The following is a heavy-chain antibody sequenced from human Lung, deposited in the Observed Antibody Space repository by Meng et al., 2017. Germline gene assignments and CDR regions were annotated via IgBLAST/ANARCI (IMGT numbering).Heavy chain of an antibody. V-gene: IGHV4-61*01. J-gene: IGHJ4*02. CDR2: VYFSGST. CDR1: GDSVSSGSYY. Sequence: QGQLQGPGPGLVRPSETLSLTCTVSGDSVSSGSYYWSWIRQPPGKGLEWIGYVYFSGSTNYNPSLKSRVTISLDTSKNQFSLKLNSVTAADTAVYYCARGGTAVNLGYWGPGTLVTVSS. D-gene: IGHD4-23*01. CDR3: ARGGTAVNLGY.